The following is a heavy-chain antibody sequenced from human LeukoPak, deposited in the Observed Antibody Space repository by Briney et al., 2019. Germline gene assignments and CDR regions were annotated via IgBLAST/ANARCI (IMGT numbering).Heavy chain of an antibody. V-gene: IGHV4-34*01. CDR3: ARARRTYGSGSLFDY. CDR1: GGSFSGYY. CDR2: INHSGST. J-gene: IGHJ4*02. Sequence: PSETLSLICAVYGGSFSGYYWSWIRQPPGKGLEWIGEINHSGSTNYNPSLKSRVTISVDTSKNQFSLKLSSVTAADTAVYYCARARRTYGSGSLFDYWGQGTLVTVSS. D-gene: IGHD3-10*01.